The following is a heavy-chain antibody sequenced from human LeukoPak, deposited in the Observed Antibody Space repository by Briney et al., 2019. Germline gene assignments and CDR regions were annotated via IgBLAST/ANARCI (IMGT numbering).Heavy chain of an antibody. Sequence: GGSLRLSCAASGFTFSSYAMHWVRQAPGKGLEWVAVISYDGSNKYYADSVKGRFTISRDNSKNTLYLQMNSLRAEDTAVYYCARDRGYSYGLGYFDYWGQGTLVTVSS. CDR1: GFTFSSYA. CDR2: ISYDGSNK. V-gene: IGHV3-30*04. D-gene: IGHD5-18*01. J-gene: IGHJ4*02. CDR3: ARDRGYSYGLGYFDY.